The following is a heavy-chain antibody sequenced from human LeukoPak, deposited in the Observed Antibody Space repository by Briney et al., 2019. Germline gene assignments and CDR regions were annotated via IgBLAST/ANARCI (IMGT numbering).Heavy chain of an antibody. Sequence: PSETLSLTCTVSGGSISSYYWSWIRQPAGKGLEWIGRIYTSGSTNYNASLKSRGTISVDTSKNQFSLKLTSVTAADTAVYYCARGPYKYDGSGAFDIWGQGTMVTVSS. CDR3: ARGPYKYDGSGAFDI. V-gene: IGHV4-4*07. CDR2: IYTSGST. CDR1: GGSISSYY. J-gene: IGHJ3*02. D-gene: IGHD3-22*01.